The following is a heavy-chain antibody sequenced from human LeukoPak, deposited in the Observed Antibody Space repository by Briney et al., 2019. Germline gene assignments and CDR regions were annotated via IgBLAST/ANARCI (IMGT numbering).Heavy chain of an antibody. V-gene: IGHV3-21*01. CDR1: GLTLSNYA. CDR2: ISSSSSYI. Sequence: AGGSLRLSCAASGLTLSNYAMSWVRQAPGKGLEWVSSISSSSSYIYYADSVKGRFTISRDNAKNSLYLQMNSLRAEDTAVYYCARDSSSSWYNAFDIWGQGTMVTVSS. CDR3: ARDSSSSWYNAFDI. D-gene: IGHD6-13*01. J-gene: IGHJ3*02.